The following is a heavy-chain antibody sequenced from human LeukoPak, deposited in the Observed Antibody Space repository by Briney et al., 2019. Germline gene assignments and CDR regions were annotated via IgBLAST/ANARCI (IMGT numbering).Heavy chain of an antibody. CDR1: GFTFSGYG. CDR2: ISGSGGST. CDR3: AKDLAYYYDSSGSGRHDAFDI. D-gene: IGHD3-22*01. V-gene: IGHV3-23*01. Sequence: PGGSLRLSCAASGFTFSGYGMHWVRQAPGKGLEWVSAISGSGGSTYYADSVKGRFTISRDNSKNTLYLQMNSLRAEDTAVYYCAKDLAYYYDSSGSGRHDAFDIWGQGTMVTVSS. J-gene: IGHJ3*02.